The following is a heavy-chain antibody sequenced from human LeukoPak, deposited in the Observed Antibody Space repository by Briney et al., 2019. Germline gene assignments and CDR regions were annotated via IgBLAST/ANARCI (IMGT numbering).Heavy chain of an antibody. V-gene: IGHV3-74*01. CDR2: ISDAESYT. Sequence: PRGSLRLSCAASGFSFSSHWVHAVCQAPGKGLGWGSSISDAESYTSNVDSVKGRFTISRDNVNNMLYLHMNSLRAEDTAVYYCASFGISWRSSYWGQGTLVTVSS. J-gene: IGHJ4*02. D-gene: IGHD2-21*01. CDR3: ASFGISWRSSY. CDR1: GFSFSSHW.